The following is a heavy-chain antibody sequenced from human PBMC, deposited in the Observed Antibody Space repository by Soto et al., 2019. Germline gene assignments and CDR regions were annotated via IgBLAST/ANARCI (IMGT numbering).Heavy chain of an antibody. V-gene: IGHV1-46*01. D-gene: IGHD5-18*01. J-gene: IGHJ2*01. Sequence: QVQLVQSGAEVKKPGASVKVSCKASGYTFTSYYMHWVRQAPGQGLEWMGIINPSGGSTSYAQKFQGRVPMTRDTSTSTVYMELSSLRSEDTAVYYCARVRGYSYGYWYFDLWGRGTLVTVSS. CDR2: INPSGGST. CDR1: GYTFTSYY. CDR3: ARVRGYSYGYWYFDL.